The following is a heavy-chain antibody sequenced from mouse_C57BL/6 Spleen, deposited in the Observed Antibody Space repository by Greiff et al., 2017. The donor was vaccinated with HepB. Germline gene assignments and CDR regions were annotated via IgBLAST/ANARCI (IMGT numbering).Heavy chain of an antibody. D-gene: IGHD1-1*01. CDR3: AREGYYGSSVRSWFAY. CDR1: GYTFTSYW. CDR2: IYPGSGST. J-gene: IGHJ3*01. V-gene: IGHV1-55*01. Sequence: VQLQQPGAELVKPGASVKMSCKASGYTFTSYWITWVKQRPGQGLEWIGDIYPGSGSTNYNEKFKSKATLTVDTSSSTAYMQLSSLTSEDSAVYYCAREGYYGSSVRSWFAYWGQGTLVTVSA.